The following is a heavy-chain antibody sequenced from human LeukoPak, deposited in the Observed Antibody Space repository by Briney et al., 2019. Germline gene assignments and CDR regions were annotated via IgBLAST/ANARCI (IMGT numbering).Heavy chain of an antibody. CDR2: ISDSGST. D-gene: IGHD3-3*01. Sequence: PSETLSLTCTVSGGSISSFYWSWLRQPPGKGLEWIGYISDSGSTNYNPSLKSRVTISVDTSKNKFSLKLSSVTAADTAVYYCARVIMSSLYYYYMDVWGKGTTVTVSS. J-gene: IGHJ6*03. V-gene: IGHV4-59*01. CDR1: GGSISSFY. CDR3: ARVIMSSLYYYYMDV.